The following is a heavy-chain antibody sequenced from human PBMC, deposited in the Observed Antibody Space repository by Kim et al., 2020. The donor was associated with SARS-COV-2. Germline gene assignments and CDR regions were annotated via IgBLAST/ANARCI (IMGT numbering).Heavy chain of an antibody. V-gene: IGHV3-66*01. D-gene: IGHD3-9*01. CDR1: GFTVSSNF. J-gene: IGHJ4*02. CDR3: TRDRRTGTHLGSDY. Sequence: GGSLRLSCAASGFTVSSNFMSWVRQAPGKGLEWVSIIYSAGNTYYADSVKGRFTISRDNSQNTLYLQMNSLRAEDTAVYYCTRDRRTGTHLGSDYWGQGTLVTVSS. CDR2: IYSAGNT.